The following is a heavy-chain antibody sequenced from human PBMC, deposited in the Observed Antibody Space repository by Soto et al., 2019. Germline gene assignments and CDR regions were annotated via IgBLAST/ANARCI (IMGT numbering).Heavy chain of an antibody. D-gene: IGHD3-10*01. CDR1: GFTFSTYA. Sequence: GGSLRLSCAASGFTFSTYAMRWVRQAPGKGLEWVAIISYDGSNNYYADSVKGRFTISRDNSKNTLYLQMNSLRPEDTAVYYCATYGSGSAYYYGLDVWGQGTTVTVSS. V-gene: IGHV3-30-3*01. CDR2: ISYDGSNN. J-gene: IGHJ6*02. CDR3: ATYGSGSAYYYGLDV.